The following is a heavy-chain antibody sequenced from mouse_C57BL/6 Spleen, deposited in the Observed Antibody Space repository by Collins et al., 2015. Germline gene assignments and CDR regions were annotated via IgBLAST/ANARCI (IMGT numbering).Heavy chain of an antibody. CDR2: INTYSGVP. Sequence: QIQLVQSGPELKKPGETVKISCKASGYTFTTYGMSWVKQAPGKGLKWMGWINTYSGVPTYADDFKGRFAFSLETSASTAYLQINNLKNEDTATYFCATYVDAMDYWGQGTSVTVSS. CDR1: GYTFTTYG. J-gene: IGHJ4*01. CDR3: ATYVDAMDY. V-gene: IGHV9-3*01. D-gene: IGHD1-1*01.